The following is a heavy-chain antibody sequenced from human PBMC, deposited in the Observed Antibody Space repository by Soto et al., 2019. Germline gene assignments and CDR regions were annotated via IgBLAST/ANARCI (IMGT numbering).Heavy chain of an antibody. CDR1: GGSIGSGGYY. CDR3: ARVYVGPAMLRYYFDY. D-gene: IGHD5-18*01. J-gene: IGHJ4*02. CDR2: IYYSGST. Sequence: PSETLSLTCTVSGGSIGSGGYYWTWIRQHPGKGLEWIGYIYYSGSTYYNPSLKSRVTISLDTSKNQFSLKLSSVTAADTAVYYCARVYVGPAMLRYYFDYWGQGTLVTVSS. V-gene: IGHV4-31*03.